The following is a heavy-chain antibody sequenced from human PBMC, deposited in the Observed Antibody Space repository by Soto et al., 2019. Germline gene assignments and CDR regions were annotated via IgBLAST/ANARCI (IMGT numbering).Heavy chain of an antibody. CDR1: GYTFTSYG. V-gene: IGHV1-18*01. Sequence: QVQLVQSGAEVKKPGASVKVSCKASGYTFTSYGISWVRQAPGQGLEWMGWISAYNGNTNYAQKLQGRVTMTTDTSTSKAYMELRSLRSDDTAVYYCARAYYDFWSGYYLVEAYGMDVWGQGTTVTVSS. J-gene: IGHJ6*02. CDR3: ARAYYDFWSGYYLVEAYGMDV. CDR2: ISAYNGNT. D-gene: IGHD3-3*01.